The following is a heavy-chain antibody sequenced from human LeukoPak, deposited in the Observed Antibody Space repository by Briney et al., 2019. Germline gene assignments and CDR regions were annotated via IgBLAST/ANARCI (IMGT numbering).Heavy chain of an antibody. V-gene: IGHV3-23*01. D-gene: IGHD1-26*01. CDR3: ARLRVGATYYFDY. CDR1: GFTFSSYA. Sequence: GGSLRLSCAASGFTFSSYAMSWVRQAPGKGLEWVSAISGSGGSTYYADSVKGRFTISRDNSKNSLYLQMNSLRAEDTAVYYCARLRVGATYYFDYWGQGTLVTVSS. CDR2: ISGSGGST. J-gene: IGHJ4*02.